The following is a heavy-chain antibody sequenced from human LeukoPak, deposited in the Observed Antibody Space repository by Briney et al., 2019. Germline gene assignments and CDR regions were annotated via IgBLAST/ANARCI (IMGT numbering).Heavy chain of an antibody. D-gene: IGHD3-10*01. J-gene: IGHJ4*02. CDR1: GGSISSSSYY. Sequence: PSETLPLTCTVSGGSISSSSYYWGWIRQPPGKGLEWIGSIYYSGSTYYNPSLKSRVTISVDTSKNQFSLKLSSVTAADTAVYYCASLLNYYGSASYYTLDYWGQGTLVTVSS. CDR2: IYYSGST. CDR3: ASLLNYYGSASYYTLDY. V-gene: IGHV4-39*01.